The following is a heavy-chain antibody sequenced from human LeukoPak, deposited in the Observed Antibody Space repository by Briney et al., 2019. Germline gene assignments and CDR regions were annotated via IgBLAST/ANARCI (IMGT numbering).Heavy chain of an antibody. J-gene: IGHJ5*02. Sequence: SETLSLTCAVCCGSFSGYYWSWIRQPPGKGLEWIGEINHSGSTNYNPSLKSRVTISVDTSKNQFSLKLSSVTAADTAVYYCARGRAYYYGSGSYDWFDPWGQGTLVTVSS. V-gene: IGHV4-34*01. CDR1: CGSFSGYY. CDR3: ARGRAYYYGSGSYDWFDP. CDR2: INHSGST. D-gene: IGHD3-10*01.